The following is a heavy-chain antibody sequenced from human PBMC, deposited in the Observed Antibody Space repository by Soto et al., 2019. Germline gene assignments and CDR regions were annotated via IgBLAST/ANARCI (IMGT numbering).Heavy chain of an antibody. J-gene: IGHJ4*02. V-gene: IGHV4-4*07. CDR3: ARAKDVSPSE. CDR1: GGSIGTYY. Sequence: QVQLLESGPGLVKPSETLSLTCSVSGGSIGTYYWSWIRQPAGKGLEWIGRIHSSGSTNYNPSLRSRVTMSLDTAKNQFSLKLNSVTAADTAVYYCARAKDVSPSEWGQGTLVTVSS. D-gene: IGHD3-16*02. CDR2: IHSSGST.